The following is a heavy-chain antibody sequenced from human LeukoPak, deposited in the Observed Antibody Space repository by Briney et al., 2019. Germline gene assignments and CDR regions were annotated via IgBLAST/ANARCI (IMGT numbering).Heavy chain of an antibody. CDR1: GFIVSSNY. V-gene: IGHV3-66*01. Sequence: GGSLRLSCAASGFIVSSNYMTWVRQAPGKGLEWVSVIYSGGSTYYADSVKGRFTISRDKSKNTLYLQMNSLRAEDTAIYYCAREWKFDIWGQGTMVTVSS. CDR3: AREWKFDI. CDR2: IYSGGST. J-gene: IGHJ3*02. D-gene: IGHD1-1*01.